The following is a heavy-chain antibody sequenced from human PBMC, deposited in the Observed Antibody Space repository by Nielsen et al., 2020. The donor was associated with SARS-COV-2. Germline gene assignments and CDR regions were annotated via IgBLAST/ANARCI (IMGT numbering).Heavy chain of an antibody. CDR2: INSDGSST. J-gene: IGHJ4*01. V-gene: IGHV3-74*01. CDR1: GFTFSSYW. D-gene: IGHD2-2*01. Sequence: GGSLRLSCAASGFTFSSYWMHWVRQAPGKGLVWVSRINSDGSSTSYADSVKGRFTISRDNAKNTLYLQMNSLRAEDTAVYYCAKGAESCSSTSCYSYYFDYWGQGTLVTVSS. CDR3: AKGAESCSSTSCYSYYFDY.